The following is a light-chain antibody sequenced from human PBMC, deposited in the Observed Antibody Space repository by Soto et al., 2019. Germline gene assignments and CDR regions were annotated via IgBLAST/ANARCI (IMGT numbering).Light chain of an antibody. Sequence: QSVLTQSPSASGTPGQRVTISCSGSSSNIGSNYVHWYQQVSGTAPKLLIYSNYLRPSGVPDRISGSKSGTSASLAISGLRSEDEADYYCAARDDSLSGYVFGTGTKVTVL. J-gene: IGLJ1*01. V-gene: IGLV1-47*02. CDR1: SSNIGSNY. CDR2: SNY. CDR3: AARDDSLSGYV.